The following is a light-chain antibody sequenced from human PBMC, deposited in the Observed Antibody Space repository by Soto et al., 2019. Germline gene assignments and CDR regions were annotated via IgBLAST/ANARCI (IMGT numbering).Light chain of an antibody. Sequence: QAVVTQPPSVSAAPGQKVTISCSGSNSNIGNNYVSWYQQLPGTAPKLLIYDNNKRPSGIPDRFSGSKSGTSATLAITGLQTGDEADYYCGTWDSSLSAGWVFGGGTKVTVL. V-gene: IGLV1-51*01. CDR1: NSNIGNNY. CDR2: DNN. CDR3: GTWDSSLSAGWV. J-gene: IGLJ3*02.